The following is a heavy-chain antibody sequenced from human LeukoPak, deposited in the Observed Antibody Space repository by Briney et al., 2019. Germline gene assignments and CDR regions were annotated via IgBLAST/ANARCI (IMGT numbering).Heavy chain of an antibody. CDR3: AREGGFYRPLDY. Sequence: PSETLSLTCGVFGGHVSSTNWWPWIRQPPGKGLEWIGEVHLDGRTNFNPSLKSRLTMSVDLSENHVSLKLTSVTAAVTAVYYCAREGGFYRPLDYSGQGTLVTVSS. CDR1: GGHVSSTNW. V-gene: IGHV4-4*02. CDR2: VHLDGRT. J-gene: IGHJ4*02. D-gene: IGHD6-25*01.